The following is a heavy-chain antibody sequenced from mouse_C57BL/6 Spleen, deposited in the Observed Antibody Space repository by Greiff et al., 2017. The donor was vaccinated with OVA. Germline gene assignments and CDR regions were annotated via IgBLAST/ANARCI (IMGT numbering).Heavy chain of an antibody. Sequence: EVKLMESGPELVKPGASVKISCKASGYTITDYYMNWVKQSHGKSLEWIGDINPNNGGTSYNQKFKGKATLTVDKSSSTAYMELRSLTSEDSAVYYCARGEVVVPFDYWGQGTTLTVSS. D-gene: IGHD1-1*01. CDR3: ARGEVVVPFDY. CDR1: GYTITDYY. V-gene: IGHV1-26*01. J-gene: IGHJ2*01. CDR2: INPNNGGT.